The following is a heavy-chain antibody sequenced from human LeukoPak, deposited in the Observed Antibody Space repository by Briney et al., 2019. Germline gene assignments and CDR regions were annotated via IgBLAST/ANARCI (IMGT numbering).Heavy chain of an antibody. Sequence: ASVKVSCKASGGTFSSYAISWVRQAPGQGLEWMGGIIPIFGTANYAQKFQGRVTITADESTSTAYMELSSLRSEDTAIYYCARCSSSCFSVDYWGQGTLVTVSS. CDR1: GGTFSSYA. CDR2: IIPIFGTA. CDR3: ARCSSSCFSVDY. V-gene: IGHV1-69*13. J-gene: IGHJ4*02. D-gene: IGHD6-13*01.